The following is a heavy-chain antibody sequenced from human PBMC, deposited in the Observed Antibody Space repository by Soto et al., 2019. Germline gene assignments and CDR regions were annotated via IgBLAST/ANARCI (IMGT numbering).Heavy chain of an antibody. J-gene: IGHJ6*02. CDR3: AKAPIRCSGGSCYLGDYYYYGMDV. CDR2: ISGSGGST. D-gene: IGHD2-15*01. V-gene: IGHV3-23*01. Sequence: EVQLLESGGGLVQPGGSLRLSCAASGFTFSSYAMSWVRQAPGKGLEWVSAISGSGGSTYYADSVKGRFTISRDNSKNTLYLQMISLRAEDTAVYYCAKAPIRCSGGSCYLGDYYYYGMDVWGQGTTVTVSS. CDR1: GFTFSSYA.